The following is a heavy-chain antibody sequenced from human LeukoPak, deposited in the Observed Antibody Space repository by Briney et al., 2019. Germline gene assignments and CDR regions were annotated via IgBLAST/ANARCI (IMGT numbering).Heavy chain of an antibody. Sequence: SVKVSCKASGGTFSSYAISWVRQAPGQGLEWMVGIIPIFGTANYAQKFQGRVTITADESTSTAYMELSSLRSEDTAVYYCAKTYYDILTGYYFGWFDPWGQGTLVTVSS. CDR1: GGTFSSYA. V-gene: IGHV1-69*13. D-gene: IGHD3-9*01. CDR2: IIPIFGTA. J-gene: IGHJ5*02. CDR3: AKTYYDILTGYYFGWFDP.